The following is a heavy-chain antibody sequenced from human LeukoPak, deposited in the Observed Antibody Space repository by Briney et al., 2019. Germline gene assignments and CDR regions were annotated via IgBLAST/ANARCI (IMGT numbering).Heavy chain of an antibody. CDR2: ISSSSSYI. J-gene: IGHJ4*02. V-gene: IGHV3-21*04. Sequence: GGSLRLSCAASGFTFSSYSMNWVRQAPGKGLEWVSSISSSSSYIHYADSVKGRFTISRDNAKNSLYLQMNSLRAEDTAVYYCASPWTYGYWGQGTLVTVSS. D-gene: IGHD2-8*01. CDR3: ASPWTYGY. CDR1: GFTFSSYS.